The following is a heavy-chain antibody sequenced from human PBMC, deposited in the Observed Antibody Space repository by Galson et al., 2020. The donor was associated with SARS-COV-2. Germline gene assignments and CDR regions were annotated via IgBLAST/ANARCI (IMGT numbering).Heavy chain of an antibody. J-gene: IGHJ5*02. D-gene: IGHD3-16*02. CDR3: ARVLDDYVWGSYRYDWFDP. Sequence: SETLSLTCTVSGGSISSGGYYWSWIRQHPGKGLEWIGYIYYSGSTYYNPSLKSRVTISVDTSKNQFSLKLSSVTAADTAVYYCARVLDDYVWGSYRYDWFDPWGQGTLVTVSS. CDR1: GGSISSGGYY. V-gene: IGHV4-31*03. CDR2: IYYSGST.